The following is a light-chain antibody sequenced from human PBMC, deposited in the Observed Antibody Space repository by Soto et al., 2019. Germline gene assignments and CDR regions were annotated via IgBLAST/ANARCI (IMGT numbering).Light chain of an antibody. V-gene: IGKV3-11*01. CDR2: DAS. CDR1: QSVGTY. Sequence: EIVLTQSPATLSLSPGERATLSCRASQSVGTYFAWYQQKPGQAPRLLIYDASNRATGIPARFSGSGSGTDFTLTISSLEPEDFAVYYCQQRSNWPSTFGGGTKVEI. J-gene: IGKJ4*01. CDR3: QQRSNWPST.